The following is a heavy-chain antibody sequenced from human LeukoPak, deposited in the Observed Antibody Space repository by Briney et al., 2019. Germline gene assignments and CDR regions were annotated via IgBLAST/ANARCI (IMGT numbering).Heavy chain of an antibody. Sequence: ASVKVSCKASGGTFSSYAISWVRQATGQGLEWMGWMNPNSGNTGYAQKFQGRVTMTRNTSISTAYMEPSSLRSEDTAVYYCARDRSYYYDSSGYYNWFDPWGQGTLVTVSS. CDR1: GGTFSSYA. J-gene: IGHJ5*02. D-gene: IGHD3-22*01. V-gene: IGHV1-8*02. CDR3: ARDRSYYYDSSGYYNWFDP. CDR2: MNPNSGNT.